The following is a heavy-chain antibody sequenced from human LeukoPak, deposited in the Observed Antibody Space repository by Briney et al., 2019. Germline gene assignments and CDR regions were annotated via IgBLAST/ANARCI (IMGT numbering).Heavy chain of an antibody. V-gene: IGHV3-74*01. CDR3: ARTRAAAGYSSFWFDP. D-gene: IGHD6-13*01. J-gene: IGHJ5*02. Sequence: GGSLRLSCAASGFTFSSYWMHWVRQAPGKGLVWVSRINSDGSTTTYADSVKGRFTISRDNSKNTLYLQMNSLRTEDTAVYYCARTRAAAGYSSFWFDPWGQGTLVTVSS. CDR2: INSDGSTT. CDR1: GFTFSSYW.